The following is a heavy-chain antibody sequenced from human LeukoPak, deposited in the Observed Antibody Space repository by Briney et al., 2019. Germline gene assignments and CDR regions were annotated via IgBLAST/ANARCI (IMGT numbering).Heavy chain of an antibody. CDR3: AGGSYDIVTGHPKHIDY. V-gene: IGHV3-11*01. CDR1: GLTFSDYY. Sequence: PGGSLRLSCGVSGLTFSDYYMSWIRQPPGKGLELVSFISTRGIVSYLDDSVRGRFTISRDNAKNSLFLQMDSLRTEDTAVYFRAGGSYDIVTGHPKHIDYWGQGTQVTVSS. CDR2: ISTRGIVS. J-gene: IGHJ4*02. D-gene: IGHD3-9*01.